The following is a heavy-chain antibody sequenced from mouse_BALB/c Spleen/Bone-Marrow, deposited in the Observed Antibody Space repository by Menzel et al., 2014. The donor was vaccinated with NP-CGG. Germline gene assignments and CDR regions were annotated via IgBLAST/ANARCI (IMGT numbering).Heavy chain of an antibody. J-gene: IGHJ2*01. CDR3: ARASVVPYYFDF. V-gene: IGHV1-9*01. CDR1: GYTFSNYW. Sequence: LVESGAELMKPGASVKISCKATGYTFSNYWIDWVKQRPGHGLEWIGEILPGSGTANYNEKFKGKATFTADTSSNTAYMQLSSLTSEDSALYYCARASVVPYYFDFWGQGTTVTVSS. D-gene: IGHD1-1*01. CDR2: ILPGSGTA.